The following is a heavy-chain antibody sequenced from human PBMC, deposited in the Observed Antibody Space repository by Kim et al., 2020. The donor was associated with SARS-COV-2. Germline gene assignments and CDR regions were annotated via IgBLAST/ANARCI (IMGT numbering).Heavy chain of an antibody. V-gene: IGHV5-51*01. CDR1: GYSFTSYW. Sequence: GESLNISCKGSGYSFTSYWIGWVRQVPGKGLEWMGIIYPGDSDTRYSPSFQGQVTISADKSISTAYLQWSSLKASDTAMYYCARSSIDSSGQKDNFDYWGQGTLVTVSS. D-gene: IGHD3-22*01. CDR3: ARSSIDSSGQKDNFDY. J-gene: IGHJ4*02. CDR2: IYPGDSDT.